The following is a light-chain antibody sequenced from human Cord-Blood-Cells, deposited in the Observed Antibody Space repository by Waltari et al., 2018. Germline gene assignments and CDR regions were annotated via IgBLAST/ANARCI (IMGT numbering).Light chain of an antibody. V-gene: IGKV1-5*03. CDR1: QSISSW. J-gene: IGKJ1*01. Sequence: DIQMTQSPSTLSASVGDRVTITCRASQSISSWLAWYQQKPGKAPKLMIYKASSLESRVPSKFSGSGSGTEVTLTISSLQPDDFATYYCQQYNSYSRTFGQGTKVEIK. CDR3: QQYNSYSRT. CDR2: KAS.